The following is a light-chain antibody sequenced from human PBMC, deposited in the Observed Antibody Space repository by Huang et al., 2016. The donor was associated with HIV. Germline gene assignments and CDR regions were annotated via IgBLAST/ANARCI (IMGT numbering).Light chain of an antibody. Sequence: DIQMTQSPSSLSASVGDRVTITCRASQSIISYLNWYQQRPGKAPSLLIYAASSLQSGVPSRFSGSGSGTDFTLTISSLQPEDFATYYCQQIYSTSITFGQGTRLEIK. CDR1: QSIISY. J-gene: IGKJ5*01. CDR3: QQIYSTSIT. CDR2: AAS. V-gene: IGKV1-39*01.